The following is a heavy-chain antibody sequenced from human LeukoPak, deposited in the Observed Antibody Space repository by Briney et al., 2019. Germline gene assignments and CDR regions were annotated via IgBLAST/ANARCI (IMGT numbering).Heavy chain of an antibody. Sequence: SETLSLTCSVSGDSISNYYWNWIRQSPGKGLEWIGYILSSGSTHHNPSLASRISLSMDPSKNQFSLKLSSVTAADTAVYYCARRVISEFSIDEGNWLDPWGQGTLVTVSS. V-gene: IGHV4-4*09. D-gene: IGHD3-3*02. CDR2: ILSSGST. CDR1: GDSISNYY. J-gene: IGHJ5*02. CDR3: ARRVISEFSIDEGNWLDP.